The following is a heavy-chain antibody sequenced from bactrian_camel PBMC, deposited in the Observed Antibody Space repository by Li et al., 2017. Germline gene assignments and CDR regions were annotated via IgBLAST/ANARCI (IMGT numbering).Heavy chain of an antibody. J-gene: IGHJ4*01. D-gene: IGHD2*01. Sequence: HVQLVESGGGSVQVGETLRLSCTSSIRILKKNYMGWFRQAPGKEREAVAGIYTGGGPTYYGDSVKGRFTIYRDNAKNTVYLQMNSLKLEDTAVYFCTRMWRTDYTVFDGWGQGTQVTVS. CDR1: IRILKKNY. V-gene: IGHV3S54*01. CDR2: IYTGGGPT. CDR3: TRMWRTDYTVFDG.